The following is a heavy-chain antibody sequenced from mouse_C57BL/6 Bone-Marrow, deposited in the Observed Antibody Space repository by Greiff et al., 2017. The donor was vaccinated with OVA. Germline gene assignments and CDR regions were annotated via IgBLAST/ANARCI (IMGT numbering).Heavy chain of an antibody. CDR1: GYTFTSYW. V-gene: IGHV1-50*01. CDR3: ARGGDGTTWGAIDY. Sequence: VQLQQPGAELVKPGASVKLSCKASGYTFTSYWMQWVKQRPGQGLEWIGEIDPSDSYTNYNQKFKGKATLTVDTSSSTASMQLSSLTSEDSAVYYCARGGDGTTWGAIDYWGQGTSVTVSS. J-gene: IGHJ4*01. D-gene: IGHD1-1*01. CDR2: IDPSDSYT.